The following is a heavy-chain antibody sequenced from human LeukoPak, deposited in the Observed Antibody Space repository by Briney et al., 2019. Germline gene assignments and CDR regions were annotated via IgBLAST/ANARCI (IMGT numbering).Heavy chain of an antibody. V-gene: IGHV4-31*03. CDR3: ARGRTYYDILTGYDSNWFDP. D-gene: IGHD3-9*01. CDR2: IYYSGST. CDR1: GGSISSGGYY. J-gene: IGHJ5*02. Sequence: PSETLSLTCIVSGGSISSGGYYWSWIRQHPGKGLEWIGYIYYSGSTYYNPSLKSRVTISVDTSKNQFSLKLSSVTAADTAVYYCARGRTYYDILTGYDSNWFDPWGQGTLVTVSS.